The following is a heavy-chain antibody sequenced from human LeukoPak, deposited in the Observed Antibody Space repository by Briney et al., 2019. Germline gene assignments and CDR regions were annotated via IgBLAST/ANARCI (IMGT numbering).Heavy chain of an antibody. CDR3: ARGEYSSGPYYYYMDV. CDR1: GGTFSSYA. CDR2: IIPIFGTA. J-gene: IGHJ6*03. Sequence: SAKVSCKASGGTFSSYAISWVRQAPGQGLEWMGGIIPIFGTANYPQKFQGRVTITTDESTSTAYMELTSLRSEDTAVYYCARGEYSSGPYYYYMDVWGKGTTVTVSS. V-gene: IGHV1-69*05. D-gene: IGHD5-18*01.